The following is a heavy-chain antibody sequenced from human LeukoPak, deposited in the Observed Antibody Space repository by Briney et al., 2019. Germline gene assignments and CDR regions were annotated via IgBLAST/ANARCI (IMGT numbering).Heavy chain of an antibody. V-gene: IGHV1-2*02. J-gene: IGHJ1*01. CDR3: ARGTMNLDF. Sequence: ASVKVSCKASGYSFTGYYMHWVRQAPGQGLEWMGWLNPYSGDTAHAQKFQGRVTLTRDTSISTVYMEVSRLRSDDTAVYYCARGTMNLDFWGQGTLVIVSS. CDR2: LNPYSGDT. D-gene: IGHD3-22*01. CDR1: GYSFTGYY.